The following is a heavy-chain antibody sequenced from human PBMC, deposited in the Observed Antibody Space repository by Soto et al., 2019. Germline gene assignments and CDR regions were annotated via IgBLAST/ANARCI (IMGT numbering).Heavy chain of an antibody. CDR1: VFAFTSSA. CDR3: AALGLEMATIADY. D-gene: IGHD5-12*01. Sequence: QMQLVQSGPQVKKPGTSVNVSCKASVFAFTSSAVPWVRQARGQRLEWIGWIVVSSGNTNYEQKFQERVTITRDMTTSTAWMELSSLSSEHTAVYYCAALGLEMATIADYWGQGAMVTVS. CDR2: IVVSSGNT. V-gene: IGHV1-58*01. J-gene: IGHJ4*02.